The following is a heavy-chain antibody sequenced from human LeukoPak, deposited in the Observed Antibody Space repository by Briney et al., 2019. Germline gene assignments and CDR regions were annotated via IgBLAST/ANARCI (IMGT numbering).Heavy chain of an antibody. CDR2: INPNSGGT. J-gene: IGHJ6*02. V-gene: IGHV1-2*04. Sequence: GASMTVSCKASGYTFTGYYMHWVRQAPGQGLEWMGWINPNSGGTNYAQKFQGWVTMTRDTSISTAYMELSRLRSDDTAVYYCAREVDYGYGMDVWGQGTTVTVSS. CDR1: GYTFTGYY. CDR3: AREVDYGYGMDV. D-gene: IGHD4-17*01.